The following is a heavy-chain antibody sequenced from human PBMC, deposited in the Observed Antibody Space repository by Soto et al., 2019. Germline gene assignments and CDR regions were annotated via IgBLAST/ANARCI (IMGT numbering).Heavy chain of an antibody. Sequence: PSETLSLTCTVSGGSISSGGYYWSWIRQHPGKGLEWIGYIYYSGSTNYNPSLKSRVTISVDTSKNQFSLKLSSVTAAHTAVYYCPRVPLITMIYYFDYWGQGTLVTVSS. D-gene: IGHD3-22*01. CDR2: IYYSGST. CDR3: PRVPLITMIYYFDY. CDR1: GGSISSGGYY. V-gene: IGHV4-61*08. J-gene: IGHJ4*02.